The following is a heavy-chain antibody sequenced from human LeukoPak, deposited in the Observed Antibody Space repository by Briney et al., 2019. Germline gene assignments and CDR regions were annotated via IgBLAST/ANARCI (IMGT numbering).Heavy chain of an antibody. CDR3: ARDLNSAKRKTGIAVAGSSLSGY. D-gene: IGHD6-19*01. V-gene: IGHV4-59*01. CDR1: GGAITNYY. Sequence: PSETLSPTCGVSGGAITNYYWNWIRQAPGKGLEWLGYIYYTGSTTYNPSVKSRITISLDTSKKQISLKLRSVTAADTAVYYCARDLNSAKRKTGIAVAGSSLSGYWGQGTLVTVFS. J-gene: IGHJ4*02. CDR2: IYYTGST.